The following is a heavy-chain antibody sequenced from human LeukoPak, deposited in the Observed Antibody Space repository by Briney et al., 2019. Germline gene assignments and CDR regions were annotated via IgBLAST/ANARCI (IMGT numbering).Heavy chain of an antibody. CDR2: ISGGGGGT. CDR3: AKDRKYCGSASCPYYFDD. Sequence: GGSLRLSCAASGFTFTSYAMSWVRRAPGKGLEWVSAISGGGGGTYYADSVKGRFTISRDNSKNTLYLQMNSLRAEDTAVYYCAKDRKYCGSASCPYYFDDWGQGTLVTVSS. D-gene: IGHD2-2*01. CDR1: GFTFTSYA. V-gene: IGHV3-23*01. J-gene: IGHJ4*02.